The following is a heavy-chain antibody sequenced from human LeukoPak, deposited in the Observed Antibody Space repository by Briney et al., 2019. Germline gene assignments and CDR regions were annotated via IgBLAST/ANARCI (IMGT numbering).Heavy chain of an antibody. CDR1: GYSFTSYD. CDR2: MNPNSGNT. V-gene: IGHV1-8*01. J-gene: IGHJ4*02. CDR3: ARVKSSSGWPYYFDY. D-gene: IGHD6-19*01. Sequence: GASVKVSCKASGYSFTSYDINWVRQATGQGLEWMGWMNPNSGNTGYAQKFQGRVTMTRNTSISTAYMELSSLRSEDTAVYYCARVKSSSGWPYYFDYWGQGTLVTVSS.